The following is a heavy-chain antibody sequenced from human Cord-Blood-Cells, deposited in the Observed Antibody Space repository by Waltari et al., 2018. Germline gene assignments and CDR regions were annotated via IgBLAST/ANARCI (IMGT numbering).Heavy chain of an antibody. D-gene: IGHD1-26*01. CDR3: ARGVGATGEFDY. V-gene: IGHV3-21*01. Sequence: EVQLVESGGGLVKPGGSLRLSCAASGFTFSSYSMNWVRQAPGKGLEWVSSISSSSSYIYYADSVKGRFTISRDNAKNSLYLQMNSLRAEDTAVYYCARGVGATGEFDYWGQGTLVTVSS. CDR2: ISSSSSYI. J-gene: IGHJ4*02. CDR1: GFTFSSYS.